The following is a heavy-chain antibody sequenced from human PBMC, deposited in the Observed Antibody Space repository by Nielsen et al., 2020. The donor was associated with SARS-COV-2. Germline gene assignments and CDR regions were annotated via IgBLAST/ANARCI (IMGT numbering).Heavy chain of an antibody. V-gene: IGHV3-33*01. J-gene: IGHJ4*02. CDR3: AREGSSGTIAY. CDR2: IWYDGSNK. D-gene: IGHD3-22*01. CDR1: GFTFSSYG. Sequence: GGSLRLSCAASGFTFSSYGMHWVRQAPGKGLEWVAVIWYDGSNKYYADSVKGRFTISRDNSKNTLYLQMNSLRAEDTAVYYCAREGSSGTIAYWGQGTLVTVSS.